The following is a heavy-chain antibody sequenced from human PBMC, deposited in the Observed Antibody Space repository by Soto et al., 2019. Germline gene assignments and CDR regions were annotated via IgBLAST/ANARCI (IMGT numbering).Heavy chain of an antibody. CDR1: GDSISSVYYH. J-gene: IGHJ6*01. Sequence: QVQLQQSGPGLVKPSQTLSLTCTVPGDSISSVYYHWTWIRQSPGKGLEWIGYIHHSGSILYNPSLKSQVTISVDTSKNQFSLHLTSVTAADTAVYFCAREDDGGDSLDVWGQGTTVTVSS. D-gene: IGHD2-21*02. CDR2: IHHSGSI. V-gene: IGHV4-30-4*01. CDR3: AREDDGGDSLDV.